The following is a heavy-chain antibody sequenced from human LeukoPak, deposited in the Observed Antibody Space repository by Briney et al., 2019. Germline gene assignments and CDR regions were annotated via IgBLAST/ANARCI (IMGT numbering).Heavy chain of an antibody. CDR2: IYHSGST. Sequence: PSETLSLTCAVSGGSISSSNWWSWVRQPPGKGLEWIGEIYHSGSTNYNPSLKSRVTISVDKSKNQFSLRLSSVTASDTAVYYCARYDRSAFTHDFWGQGTLVTVSS. D-gene: IGHD3-22*01. CDR1: GGSISSSNW. V-gene: IGHV4-4*02. CDR3: ARYDRSAFTHDF. J-gene: IGHJ4*02.